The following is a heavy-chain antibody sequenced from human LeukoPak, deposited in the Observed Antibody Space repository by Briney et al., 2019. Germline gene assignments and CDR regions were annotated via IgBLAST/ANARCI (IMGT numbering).Heavy chain of an antibody. CDR2: INPSDGST. CDR3: ARHQGAGEYPFDY. Sequence: ASVKVSCKASAYTSTTYYMHWVRQAPGQGLEWIGIINPSDGSTTYAQSLQGRVTMTRDTSTTTVYMELSSLRSEDAAVYYCARHQGAGEYPFDYWGQGTLVTVAS. CDR1: AYTSTTYY. D-gene: IGHD3-16*01. V-gene: IGHV1-46*01. J-gene: IGHJ4*02.